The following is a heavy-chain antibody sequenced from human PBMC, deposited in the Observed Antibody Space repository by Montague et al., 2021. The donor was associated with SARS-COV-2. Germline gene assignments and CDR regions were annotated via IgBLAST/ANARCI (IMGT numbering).Heavy chain of an antibody. J-gene: IGHJ5*02. V-gene: IGHV3-53*01. CDR3: ARSITLPAVLAS. D-gene: IGHD2/OR15-2a*01. CDR2: IYSGGIT. Sequence: SLRLSCAASGFTVNTNFMTWVRQAPGKGLEWISIIYSGGITYYADSVKGRFTISRDDSKNTVYLQTNSLGAEDTATYFCARSITLPAVLASWGQGTLVTVSS. CDR1: GFTVNTNF.